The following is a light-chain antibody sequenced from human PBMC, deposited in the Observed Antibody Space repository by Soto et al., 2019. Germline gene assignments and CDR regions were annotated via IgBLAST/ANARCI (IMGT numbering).Light chain of an antibody. CDR3: QQYNSYSPNT. J-gene: IGKJ4*01. V-gene: IGKV1-5*01. CDR1: QSISSW. CDR2: DAS. Sequence: DIQMTQSPSTLSASVGDRVTITCRASQSISSWLAWYQQKPGKAPKLLIYDASSLESGVPSRFSGSGSGTAFTLTISSLQPDDFATYYCQQYNSYSPNTFGGGTKVEIK.